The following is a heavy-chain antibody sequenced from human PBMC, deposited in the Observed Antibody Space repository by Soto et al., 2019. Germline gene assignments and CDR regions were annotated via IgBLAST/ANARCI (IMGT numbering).Heavy chain of an antibody. CDR2: ISSSGSTI. Sequence: SGGSLRLSCAASGFTFSDYYMSWIRQAPGKGLEWVSYISSSGSTIYYADSVKGRFTISRDNAKNSLYLQMNSLRAEDTAVYYCTDLYYYYGMDVWGQGTTVTVSS. CDR3: TDLYYYYGMDV. V-gene: IGHV3-11*01. J-gene: IGHJ6*02. CDR1: GFTFSDYY.